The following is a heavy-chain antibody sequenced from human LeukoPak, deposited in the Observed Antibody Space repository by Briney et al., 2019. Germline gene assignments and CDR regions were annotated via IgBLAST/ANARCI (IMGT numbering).Heavy chain of an antibody. V-gene: IGHV3-23*01. CDR1: GFTFSSYA. D-gene: IGHD6-25*01. CDR3: AKDQYSSGNWFDP. CDR2: ISGSGGST. J-gene: IGHJ5*02. Sequence: GGSLRLSCAASGFTFSSYAMSWVRQAPGKGLEWVSGISGSGGSTYYADSVKGRFTISRDNSKNTLYLQMNSPRAEDTAVYYCAKDQYSSGNWFDPWGQGTLVTVSS.